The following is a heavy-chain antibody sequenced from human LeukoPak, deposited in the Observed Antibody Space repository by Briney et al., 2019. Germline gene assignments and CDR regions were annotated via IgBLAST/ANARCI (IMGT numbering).Heavy chain of an antibody. D-gene: IGHD6-19*01. CDR1: GGSISSYY. J-gene: IGHJ4*02. Sequence: SETLSLTCTVSGGSISSYYWSWIRQPPGKGLEWIGYIYYSGSTNYHPSLKSRVTISVDTSKNQFSLRLSSVTAADTAIYYCARAVSGRFDYWGQGTLVTVSS. V-gene: IGHV4-59*08. CDR3: ARAVSGRFDY. CDR2: IYYSGST.